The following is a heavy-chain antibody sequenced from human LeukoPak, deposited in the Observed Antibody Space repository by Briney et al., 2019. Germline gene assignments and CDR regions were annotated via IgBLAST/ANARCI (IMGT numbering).Heavy chain of an antibody. D-gene: IGHD3-10*01. Sequence: GESLKISCKGSGYSFTSYWIGWVRQMPGKGLEWMGITYPGDSDIRYSPSFQGQVTISADTSINTAYLQWSSLKASDTAMYYCARQYGSGSFDYWGQGTLVTVSS. V-gene: IGHV5-51*01. CDR1: GYSFTSYW. CDR3: ARQYGSGSFDY. CDR2: TYPGDSDI. J-gene: IGHJ4*02.